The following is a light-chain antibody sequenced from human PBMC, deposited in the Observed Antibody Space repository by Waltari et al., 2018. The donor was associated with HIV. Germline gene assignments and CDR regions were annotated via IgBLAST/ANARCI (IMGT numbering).Light chain of an antibody. CDR2: EYR. V-gene: IGLV6-57*04. Sequence: NFMLTQPHSVSESPGKTVTISCTRSSGSIASNFVQWYQQRPGSAPTIVMYEYRQRPSGVPERFSGSIDSSSNSASLTISGLKTEDEADYYCQSFDSTSWIFGGGTKLTVV. J-gene: IGLJ3*02. CDR3: QSFDSTSWI. CDR1: SGSIASNF.